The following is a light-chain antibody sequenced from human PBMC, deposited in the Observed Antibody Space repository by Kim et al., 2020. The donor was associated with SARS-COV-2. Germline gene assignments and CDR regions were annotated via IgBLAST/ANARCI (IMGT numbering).Light chain of an antibody. CDR1: QRVRTC. V-gene: IGKV1-5*01. CDR3: QQYDSYPCT. CDR2: DAS. Sequence: DIQMTQSPSTLSASVGGRVTITCRASQRVRTCLAWYQQKPGKAPKVLIYDASNVESGVPSRFIGSGSGTEFTLIISSLHPDDFATYYVQQYDSYPCTFGQGTKVDIK. J-gene: IGKJ1*01.